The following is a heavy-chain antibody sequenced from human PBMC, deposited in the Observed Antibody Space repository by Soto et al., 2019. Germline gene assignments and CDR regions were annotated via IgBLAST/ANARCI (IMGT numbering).Heavy chain of an antibody. D-gene: IGHD3-9*01. CDR1: GYNFIDFH. Sequence: QVQLVQSGAEVKKPGASVKVSCEASGYNFIDFHIHWVRQAPGQGFEWMGRISPKSGGTNYAQKFEGRVTMTWDTSLNTAYMELSNLKSDDTAVYYCARPPGYISDWYYFDLWGQGTRVTVSS. CDR2: ISPKSGGT. V-gene: IGHV1-2*02. J-gene: IGHJ4*02. CDR3: ARPPGYISDWYYFDL.